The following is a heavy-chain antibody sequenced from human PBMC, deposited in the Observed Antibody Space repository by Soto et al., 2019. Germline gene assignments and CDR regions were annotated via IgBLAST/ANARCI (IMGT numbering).Heavy chain of an antibody. CDR1: GGTFSSNT. CDR2: IIPLFGTA. D-gene: IGHD2-21*02. CDR3: ASKAACGGDCYAFDS. Sequence: QVQLVQSGAEVKKPGSSVMISCKASGGTFSSNTINWVRQAAGQGLEWMGGIIPLFGTANYAEKFQGRVTITADKATNTEYLDLSSLRSEDTAVYYCASKAACGGDCYAFDSWGQGTLVTVSS. V-gene: IGHV1-69*06. J-gene: IGHJ4*02.